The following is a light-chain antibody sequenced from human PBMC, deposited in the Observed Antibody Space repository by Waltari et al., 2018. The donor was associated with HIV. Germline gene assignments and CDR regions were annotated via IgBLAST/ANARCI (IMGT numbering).Light chain of an antibody. CDR1: NSTVGSYNL. J-gene: IGLJ3*02. CDR3: CSYTGTKPFLV. V-gene: IGLV2-23*02. CDR2: GVN. Sequence: QSALTQPASVSGSPGQSVTISCTGTNSTVGSYNLVSWYQPHPGTAPKVIIYGVNQRPSGVSSRFSGSKSGNTASLTISGLQAEDEANYYCCSYTGTKPFLVFGGGTKLTVL.